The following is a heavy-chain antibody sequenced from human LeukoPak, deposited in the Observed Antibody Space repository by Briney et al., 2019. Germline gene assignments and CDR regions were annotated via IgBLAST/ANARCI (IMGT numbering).Heavy chain of an antibody. J-gene: IGHJ5*02. D-gene: IGHD3-10*01. CDR1: GFIVSSNY. Sequence: GGSLRLSCAASGFIVSSNYMSWVRQAPGKRLEWISVIYTGGSTYYADSVKGRFTISRDNSKNTLYLQMNSLRAEDTAVYYCARDHTMVRGGGPWGQGTLVTVSS. CDR3: ARDHTMVRGGGP. V-gene: IGHV3-66*01. CDR2: IYTGGST.